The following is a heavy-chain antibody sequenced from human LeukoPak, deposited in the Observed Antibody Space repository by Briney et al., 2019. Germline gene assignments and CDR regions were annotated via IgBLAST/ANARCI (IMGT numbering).Heavy chain of an antibody. J-gene: IGHJ4*02. V-gene: IGHV4-61*02. CDR1: GDSISSGIYY. D-gene: IGHD6-13*01. CDR2: VYTTGSA. CDR3: ARDIYGSSWYGLFDY. Sequence: SQTLPLTCTVSGDSISSGIYYWSWIRQPAGKGLEWIGRVYTTGSATYNPSLKSRVTMSVDTSKNQFSLKLTSVTAADTAVYYCARDIYGSSWYGLFDYWGQGILATVS.